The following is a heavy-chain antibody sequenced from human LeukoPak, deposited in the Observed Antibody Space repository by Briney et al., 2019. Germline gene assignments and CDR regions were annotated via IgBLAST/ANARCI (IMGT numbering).Heavy chain of an antibody. J-gene: IGHJ5*02. CDR1: GYTFTGYY. V-gene: IGHV1-2*02. Sequence: GASVKVSCKASGYTFTGYYIHWVRQAPGQGLECMGWINPNSGGTNYAQKFQGRVTMTRDTSISTAYMELSRLRSDDTAVYYCARGGSGSYFSWLDPWGQETLVTVSS. CDR2: INPNSGGT. D-gene: IGHD3-10*01. CDR3: ARGGSGSYFSWLDP.